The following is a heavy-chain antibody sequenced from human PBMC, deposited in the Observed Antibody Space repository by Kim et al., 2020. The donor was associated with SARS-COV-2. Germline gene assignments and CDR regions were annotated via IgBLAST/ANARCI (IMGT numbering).Heavy chain of an antibody. Sequence: GGSLRLSCAASGFAFSSFNMNWVLQAPGKGLEWVSSISTSSYRFYADSVKGRFTISRDNAQNLLYLQMNSLRAEDTAIYYCASEDCSDSTCYYWGQGALVTVSS. J-gene: IGHJ4*02. CDR3: ASEDCSDSTCYY. V-gene: IGHV3-21*01. CDR2: ISTSSYR. CDR1: GFAFSSFN. D-gene: IGHD2-15*01.